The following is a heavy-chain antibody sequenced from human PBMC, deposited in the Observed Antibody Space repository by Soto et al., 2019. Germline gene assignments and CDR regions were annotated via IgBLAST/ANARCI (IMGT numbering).Heavy chain of an antibody. Sequence: PSETLSLTCTVSGGSISSSSYYWGWIRQPPGKGLEWIGSIYYSGSTYYNPSLKSRVTISVDTSKNQFSLKLSSVTAADTALYYCAKADCSSTSCYTELDYWGQGTLVTVSS. D-gene: IGHD2-2*02. V-gene: IGHV4-39*01. CDR3: AKADCSSTSCYTELDY. CDR1: GGSISSSSYY. J-gene: IGHJ4*02. CDR2: IYYSGST.